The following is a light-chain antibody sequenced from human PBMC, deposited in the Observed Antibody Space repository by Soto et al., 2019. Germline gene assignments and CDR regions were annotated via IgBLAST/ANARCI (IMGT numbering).Light chain of an antibody. J-gene: IGKJ1*01. CDR1: QSVSSY. CDR2: DAS. CDR3: QQRSNWPRT. Sequence: EIVLTQSPATLSLSPGERATLSCRASQSVSSYLAWYQQKPGQAPRLLIYDASNRATGIPARFSGSGSGTDLPLTISILEPEDFAVYYCQQRSNWPRTCGQGTKVEIK. V-gene: IGKV3-11*01.